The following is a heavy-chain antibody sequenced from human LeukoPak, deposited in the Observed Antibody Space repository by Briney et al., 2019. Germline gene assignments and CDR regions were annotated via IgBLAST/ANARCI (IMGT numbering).Heavy chain of an antibody. J-gene: IGHJ4*02. CDR3: ARGQWELPY. D-gene: IGHD1-26*01. V-gene: IGHV4-38-2*02. Sequence: PSETLSLTCTVSGYSISSGYYWGWIRQPPGKGLEWIGSIYHSGSTYYNPSLKSRVTISVDTSKNQFSLKLSSVTAADTAVYYSARGQWELPYWGQGTLVTVSS. CDR2: IYHSGST. CDR1: GYSISSGYY.